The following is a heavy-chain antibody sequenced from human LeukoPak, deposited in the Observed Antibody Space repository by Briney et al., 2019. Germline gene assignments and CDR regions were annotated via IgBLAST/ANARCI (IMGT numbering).Heavy chain of an antibody. J-gene: IGHJ5*02. CDR2: ISKNGNTI. Sequence: GGSLRLSCAASGFTFSDYSMDWVRQAPGKGLEWVSYISKNGNTIYYADSVKGRFTISRDNAKKSLYLQMNNLRAEDTAVYYCARRDCDSIKCRGSNWFDPWGQGTLVSVSS. CDR1: GFTFSDYS. CDR3: ARRDCDSIKCRGSNWFDP. V-gene: IGHV3-48*01. D-gene: IGHD3-22*01.